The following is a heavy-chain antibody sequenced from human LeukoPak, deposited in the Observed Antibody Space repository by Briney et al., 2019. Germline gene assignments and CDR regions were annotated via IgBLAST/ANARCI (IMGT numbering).Heavy chain of an antibody. CDR3: ARLRGTEGWFDP. J-gene: IGHJ5*02. CDR2: IYPGDSDT. D-gene: IGHD1-1*01. V-gene: IGHV5-51*01. CDR1: GYIFSDFW. Sequence: GESLKISCKGSGYIFSDFWIVWVRQMPGKGLEWMGIIYPGDSDTRYSPSFQGQVTISADKSISTAYLQWSSLKASDTAMYYCARLRGTEGWFDPWGQGTLVTVSS.